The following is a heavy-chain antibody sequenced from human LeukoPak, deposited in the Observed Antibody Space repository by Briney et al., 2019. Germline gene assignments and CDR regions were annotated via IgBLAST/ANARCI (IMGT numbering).Heavy chain of an antibody. CDR3: AREDSSWFDY. Sequence: SETLSLTCTVSGGSISSYYWSWIRQPPGKGLEWIGYIYYSGSTNYNPSLKSRVTISVDTSKNQFSLKLSSVTAADTAVYYCAREDSSWFDYWGQGTLVTVSS. CDR2: IYYSGST. J-gene: IGHJ4*02. CDR1: GGSISSYY. V-gene: IGHV4-59*12. D-gene: IGHD6-13*01.